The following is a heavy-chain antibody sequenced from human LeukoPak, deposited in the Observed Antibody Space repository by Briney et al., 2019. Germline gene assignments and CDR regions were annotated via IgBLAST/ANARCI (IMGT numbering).Heavy chain of an antibody. CDR1: GGTFSSYA. D-gene: IGHD1-26*01. CDR3: ARDRGDSGTPRGFDP. V-gene: IGHV1-69*04. Sequence: SVKVSCKASGGTFSSYAISWVRQAPGQGLEWMGRIIPILGIANYAQKFQGRVTITADKSTSTAYMALSSLRSEDTAVYYCARDRGDSGTPRGFDPWGQGTLVTVSS. CDR2: IIPILGIA. J-gene: IGHJ5*02.